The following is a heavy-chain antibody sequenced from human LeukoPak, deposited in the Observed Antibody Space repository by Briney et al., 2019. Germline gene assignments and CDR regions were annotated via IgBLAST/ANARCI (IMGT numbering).Heavy chain of an antibody. J-gene: IGHJ4*02. CDR2: ITTGGPNT. CDR3: AKDGGLWVSAHWGDS. CDR1: GFTFSSYT. D-gene: IGHD7-27*01. Sequence: LGGSLRLSCTASGFTFSSYTMTWVRQAPGKGLRWVSTITTGGPNTYYADSVKGRFTVSRDDSKNTLYLQMNSLRAEDTAVYYCAKDGGLWVSAHWGDSWGRGTLVTVSS. V-gene: IGHV3-23*01.